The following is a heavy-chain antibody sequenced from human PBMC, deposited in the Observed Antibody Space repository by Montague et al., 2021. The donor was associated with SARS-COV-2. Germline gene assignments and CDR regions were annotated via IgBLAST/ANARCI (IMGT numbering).Heavy chain of an antibody. CDR2: IYYSGRA. CDR3: ARLTVNYGDLWGYYHGMDV. CDR1: GGSMSSTY. D-gene: IGHD4-17*01. V-gene: IGHV4-59*08. J-gene: IGHJ6*02. Sequence: SETLSLTCSVSGGSMSSTYWSWVRQPPGKGLEWIGCIYYSGRAFYNPSLKRRVTISVDTSKNKFPLNLSSVTAADTAVYYCARLTVNYGDLWGYYHGMDVGGQEKTVAVS.